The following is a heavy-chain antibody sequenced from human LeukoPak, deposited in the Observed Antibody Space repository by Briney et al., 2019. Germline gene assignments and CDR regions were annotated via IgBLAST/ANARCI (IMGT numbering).Heavy chain of an antibody. V-gene: IGHV3-30-3*01. Sequence: PGKSLRLSCAASGFTFSSYAINWVRQAPGKGLEWVAVISYDGTNKNYEASVKGRFTISRDSSKNTVYLEMNSLRGEAAAVYYCARDPEHYGSGSYLDYWGQGSLVTVSS. CDR3: ARDPEHYGSGSYLDY. J-gene: IGHJ4*02. CDR2: ISYDGTNK. CDR1: GFTFSSYA. D-gene: IGHD3-10*01.